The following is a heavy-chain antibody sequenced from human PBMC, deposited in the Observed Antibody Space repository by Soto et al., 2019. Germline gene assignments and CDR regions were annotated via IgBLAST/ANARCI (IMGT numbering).Heavy chain of an antibody. Sequence: GGSLRLSCAASGFTFSGYGMSWVRQAPGKGLEWVSGIGGTADATHYADSVKGRFTISRDNSKNTLFLQLKSVESDDTAVYYCAKDAVPYNGRWDWFDTWGQGTLVTVSS. V-gene: IGHV3-23*01. D-gene: IGHD1-26*01. CDR1: GFTFSGYG. CDR3: AKDAVPYNGRWDWFDT. J-gene: IGHJ5*02. CDR2: IGGTADAT.